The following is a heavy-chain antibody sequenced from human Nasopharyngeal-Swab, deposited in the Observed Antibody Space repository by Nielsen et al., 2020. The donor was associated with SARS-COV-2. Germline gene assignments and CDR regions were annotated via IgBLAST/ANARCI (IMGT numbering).Heavy chain of an antibody. CDR3: ARVFLALWLVLSATGYFDL. V-gene: IGHV3-48*03. Sequence: GRSLRPSCAPSGFTFISYEMNWVRQAPGKGLGWVSYIISTGSTIYYADSVKGRFTISRDNAKNSLYLQMTSLRAEETAVYYCARVFLALWLVLSATGYFDLWGRGTLVTVSS. CDR1: GFTFISYE. CDR2: IISTGSTI. J-gene: IGHJ2*01. D-gene: IGHD6-19*01.